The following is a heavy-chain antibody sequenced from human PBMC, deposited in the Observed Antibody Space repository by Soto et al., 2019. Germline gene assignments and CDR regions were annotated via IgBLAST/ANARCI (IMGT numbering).Heavy chain of an antibody. J-gene: IGHJ5*02. D-gene: IGHD5-12*01. Sequence: QVQLVQSGAEVKKPGASVKVSCKASGITFSTYAINSVRQAPGQRLEWMGWINAGNGDTRYSQKFQGRATLTRDTSSSTVYMELSSLRSEDTALYCCGRAISGYDTWGQGTLVPVSS. CDR3: GRAISGYDT. CDR1: GITFSTYA. V-gene: IGHV1-3*01. CDR2: INAGNGDT.